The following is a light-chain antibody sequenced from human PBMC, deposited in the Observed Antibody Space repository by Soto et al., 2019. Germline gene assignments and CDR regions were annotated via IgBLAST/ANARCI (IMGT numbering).Light chain of an antibody. J-gene: IGKJ4*01. CDR2: DAS. CDR1: QSVNSN. CDR3: QQYNFWPPLT. V-gene: IGKV3-15*01. Sequence: EIVMTQSPATLSVSPGERATLSCRASQSVNSNLAGYRQKPGQAPRLLISDASTRATGVPARFSGSGSGTEFTLPISSLQSEDSGIYYCQQYNFWPPLTFGGGTKVEIK.